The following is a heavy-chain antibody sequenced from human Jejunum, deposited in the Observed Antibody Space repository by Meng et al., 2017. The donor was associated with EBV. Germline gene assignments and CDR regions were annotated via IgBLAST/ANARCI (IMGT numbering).Heavy chain of an antibody. D-gene: IGHD2-2*01. CDR3: AGTTTTCCDS. Sequence: RQVVPGEDLVQRGRSRTLVWEAFGFSLSSYCMYWVRQVPGKGLVGVSRMSSDGRTTNYADSVKGRLTISRENTKNTLYMQMNSLRAEGTAVYSGAGTTTTCCDSWGQGTLVTVSS. CDR1: GFSLSSYC. CDR2: MSSDGRTT. J-gene: IGHJ4*02. V-gene: IGHV3-74*01.